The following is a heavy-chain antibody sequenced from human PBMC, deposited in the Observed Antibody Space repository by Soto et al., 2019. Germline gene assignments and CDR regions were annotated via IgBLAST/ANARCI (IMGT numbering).Heavy chain of an antibody. D-gene: IGHD5-18*01. Sequence: VHLVESGGGLVQPGGSLRLSCVASGFTFGNYWMNWIRQGPGKGLEWVSRISIDGKSITYANSVKGRFTVSRDNAKNTLYLQMNGLKAGDTAVYYCARGGSGYIFDWGQGNLVTVSS. J-gene: IGHJ4*02. CDR1: GFTFGNYW. V-gene: IGHV3-74*01. CDR2: ISIDGKSI. CDR3: ARGGSGYIFD.